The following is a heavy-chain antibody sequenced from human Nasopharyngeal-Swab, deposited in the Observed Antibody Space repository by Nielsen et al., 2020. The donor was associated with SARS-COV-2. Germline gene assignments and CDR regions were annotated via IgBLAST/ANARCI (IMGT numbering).Heavy chain of an antibody. J-gene: IGHJ4*02. CDR1: GYSISSGYY. V-gene: IGHV4-38-2*02. CDR2: IYHSGST. Sequence: SETLSLTCTVSGYSISSGYYWGWIRQPPGKGLEWIGSIYHSGSTYYNPSLKSRVTISVDTSKNQFSLKLSSVTAVDTAVYYCARDQTVGAYDYWGQGTLVTVSS. D-gene: IGHD1-26*01. CDR3: ARDQTVGAYDY.